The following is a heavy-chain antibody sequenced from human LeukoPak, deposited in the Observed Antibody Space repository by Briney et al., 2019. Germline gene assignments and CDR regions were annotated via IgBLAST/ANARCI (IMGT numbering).Heavy chain of an antibody. Sequence: GGSLRLSCAASGFTFSDYYMSWIRQAPGKGLEWVSYISSSGSTIYYADSVKGRFTISRDNAKNSPYLQMNSLRAEDTAVYYCARDKKAMIVVAVYYYYGMDVWGQGTTVTVSS. CDR2: ISSSGSTI. CDR3: ARDKKAMIVVAVYYYYGMDV. D-gene: IGHD3-22*01. CDR1: GFTFSDYY. J-gene: IGHJ6*02. V-gene: IGHV3-11*01.